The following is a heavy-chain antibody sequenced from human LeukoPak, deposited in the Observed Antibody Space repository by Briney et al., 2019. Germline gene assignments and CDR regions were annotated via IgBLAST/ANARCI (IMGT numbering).Heavy chain of an antibody. D-gene: IGHD2-2*01. Sequence: SETLSLTCTVSGGSISSYYWSWIRQPPGKGLEWIGYIYYSGSTNYNPSLKSRVTISVDTSKNQSSLKLSSVTAADTAVYYCARTANLYCSSTSCYSDYYYYYMHVWGKGTTVTVSS. V-gene: IGHV4-59*01. CDR1: GGSISSYY. CDR3: ARTANLYCSSTSCYSDYYYYYMHV. CDR2: IYYSGST. J-gene: IGHJ6*03.